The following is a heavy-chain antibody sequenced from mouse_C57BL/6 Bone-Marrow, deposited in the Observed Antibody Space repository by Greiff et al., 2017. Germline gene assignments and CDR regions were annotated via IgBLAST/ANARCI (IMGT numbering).Heavy chain of an antibody. CDR1: GYTFTSYW. CDR2: IDPSDSYT. CDR3: EPLDSSGYVMVY. D-gene: IGHD3-2*02. V-gene: IGHV1-50*01. Sequence: QVQLQQPGAELVQPGASVKLSCKASGYTFTSYWMQWVKQRPGQGLEWIGEIDPSDSYTNYNQKFKGKATLTVATSSSTAYMQLSSLTSEDSAVXYCEPLDSSGYVMVYWGQGALVTVSA. J-gene: IGHJ3*01.